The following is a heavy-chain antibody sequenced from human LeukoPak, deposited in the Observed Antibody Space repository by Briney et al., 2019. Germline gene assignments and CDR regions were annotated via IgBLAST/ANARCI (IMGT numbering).Heavy chain of an antibody. CDR3: VKDSMPLSYYYYYMDV. CDR2: ISWDGGST. J-gene: IGHJ6*03. CDR1: GFTFDDYA. D-gene: IGHD2-2*01. Sequence: PGGSLRLSCAASGFTFDDYAMHWVRKAPGKGLEWVSLISWDGGSTYYADSVKGRFTISRDNSKNSLYLQMNSLRAEDTALYYCVKDSMPLSYYYYYMDVWGKGTTVTVSS. V-gene: IGHV3-43D*03.